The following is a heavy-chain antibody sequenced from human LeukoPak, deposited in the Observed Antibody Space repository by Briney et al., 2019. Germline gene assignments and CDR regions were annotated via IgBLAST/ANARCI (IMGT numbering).Heavy chain of an antibody. D-gene: IGHD1-7*01. Sequence: SETLSLTCTVSGGSISSYYWSWIRQPPGKGLEWIGEINHSGSTNYNPSLKSRVTISVDTSKNQFSLKLSSVTAADTAVYYCARGVIELELLRSFDYWGQGTLVTVSS. CDR3: ARGVIELELLRSFDY. CDR1: GGSISSYY. V-gene: IGHV4-34*01. CDR2: INHSGST. J-gene: IGHJ4*02.